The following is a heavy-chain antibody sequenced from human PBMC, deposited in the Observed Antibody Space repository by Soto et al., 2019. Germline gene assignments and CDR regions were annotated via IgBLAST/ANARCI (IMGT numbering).Heavy chain of an antibody. CDR3: ARYGSHNGLWDALDI. CDR1: GDSVSSNSAT. D-gene: IGHD1-26*01. Sequence: PSQTLSLTCAISGDSVSSNSATWNWIRQSPSRGLEWLGRTYYRSKWYNDYAVSVKSRITVNPDTSKNQFYLHLNSVTPEDTAVYYCARYGSHNGLWDALDIWGQGTMVTVSS. CDR2: TYYRSKWYN. J-gene: IGHJ3*02. V-gene: IGHV6-1*01.